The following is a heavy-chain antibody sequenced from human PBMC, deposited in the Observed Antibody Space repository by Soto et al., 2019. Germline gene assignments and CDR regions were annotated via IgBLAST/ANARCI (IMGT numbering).Heavy chain of an antibody. CDR2: INPNSGGT. CDR3: ARSSIAADLEWFDP. D-gene: IGHD6-6*01. V-gene: IGHV1-2*02. Sequence: GXSVKVSCKASGYTFTCYYMHWVRQAPGQGLEWMGWINPNSGGTNYAQKFQGRVTMTRDTSISTAYMELSRLRSDDTAVYYCARSSIAADLEWFDPWGQGTMVTVSS. J-gene: IGHJ5*02. CDR1: GYTFTCYY.